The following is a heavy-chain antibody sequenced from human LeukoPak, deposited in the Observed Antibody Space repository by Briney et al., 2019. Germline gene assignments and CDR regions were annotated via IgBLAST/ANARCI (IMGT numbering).Heavy chain of an antibody. V-gene: IGHV3-11*04. CDR2: ISSSGSTI. Sequence: PGGSLRLSCAASGFTFSDYYMSWIRQAPGKGLEWVSYISSSGSTIYYADSVKGRFTISRDNAKNSLYLQMNSLRAEDTAVYYCARGSRAWVMTTVKGNWFDPWGQGTLVTVSS. J-gene: IGHJ5*02. CDR3: ARGSRAWVMTTVKGNWFDP. D-gene: IGHD4-11*01. CDR1: GFTFSDYY.